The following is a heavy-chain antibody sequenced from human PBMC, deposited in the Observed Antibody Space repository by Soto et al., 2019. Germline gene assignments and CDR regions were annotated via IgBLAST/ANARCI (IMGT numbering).Heavy chain of an antibody. D-gene: IGHD2-15*01. CDR1: GFTFSSYG. Sequence: QVQLVESGGGVVQPGRSLRLSCAASGFTFSSYGMHWVRQAPGKGLEWVAVISYDGSNKYYADSVKGRFTISRDNSKNTLYLQMNSLRAEDTAVYYCAKDQRIVVVAAALDYWGQGTLVTVSS. V-gene: IGHV3-30*18. CDR3: AKDQRIVVVAAALDY. J-gene: IGHJ4*02. CDR2: ISYDGSNK.